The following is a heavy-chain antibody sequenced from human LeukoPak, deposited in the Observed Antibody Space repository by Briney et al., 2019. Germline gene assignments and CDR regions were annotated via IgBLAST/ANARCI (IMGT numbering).Heavy chain of an antibody. CDR1: GFTFSSYG. Sequence: GGSLRLSCAASGFTFSSYGMHWVRQAPGKGLEWVAVIWYDGSNKYYADSVKGRFTISRGNAKNSLYLQMNSLRAEDTAVYYCARGSSGYLPYFDYWGQGTLVTVSS. CDR3: ARGSSGYLPYFDY. J-gene: IGHJ4*02. V-gene: IGHV3-33*01. D-gene: IGHD3-22*01. CDR2: IWYDGSNK.